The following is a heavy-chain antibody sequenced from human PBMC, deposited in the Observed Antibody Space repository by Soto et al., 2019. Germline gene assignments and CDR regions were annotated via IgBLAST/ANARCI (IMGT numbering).Heavy chain of an antibody. CDR1: GGSVSNSNYY. Sequence: SETLSLTCTVSGGSVSNSNYYWGWIRQSPGRGLEWIGSVYYRGRSYSKSSVKSRVTISVDTSKNQFSLNLNSVTASDTAVYFCVSQRTSVLTQAYFDYWGPGALVTVSS. CDR3: VSQRTSVLTQAYFDY. V-gene: IGHV4-39*01. J-gene: IGHJ4*02. CDR2: VYYRGRS. D-gene: IGHD2-8*01.